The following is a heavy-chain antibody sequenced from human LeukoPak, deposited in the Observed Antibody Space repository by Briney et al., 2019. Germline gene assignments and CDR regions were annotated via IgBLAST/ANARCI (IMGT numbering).Heavy chain of an antibody. J-gene: IGHJ3*02. D-gene: IGHD1-26*01. CDR1: GFTVSSYY. CDR2: IYSGGNT. CDR3: ARGSRSGSLTSAFDI. V-gene: IGHV3-53*01. Sequence: PGGSLRLSCAASGFTVSSYYMTWVRQASGKGLECVSVIYSGGNTYYADSVKGRFTISRDNSKNTLYLQMNSLRAEDTAVYYCARGSRSGSLTSAFDIWGQGTMVTVSS.